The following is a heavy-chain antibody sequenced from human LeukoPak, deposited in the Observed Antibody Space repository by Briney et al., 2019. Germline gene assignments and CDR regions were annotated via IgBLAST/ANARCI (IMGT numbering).Heavy chain of an antibody. CDR2: IIPIFGTA. CDR1: GGTFSSYA. CDR3: ARSEFEDYSNYQEYFQH. J-gene: IGHJ1*01. D-gene: IGHD4-11*01. V-gene: IGHV1-69*13. Sequence: ASVKVSCKASGGTFSSYAISWVRQAPGQGLEWMGGIIPIFGTANYAQKFQGRVTITADESTSTAYMELSSLRSEDTAVYYCARSEFEDYSNYQEYFQHWGQGTLVTVSS.